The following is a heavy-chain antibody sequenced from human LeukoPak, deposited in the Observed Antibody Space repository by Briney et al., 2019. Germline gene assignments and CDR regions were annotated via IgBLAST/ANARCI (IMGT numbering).Heavy chain of an antibody. CDR3: AKSPINVAAVGNYYFDY. V-gene: IGHV3-30*18. CDR2: ISYDGSNK. J-gene: IGHJ4*02. CDR1: GGSISSYY. Sequence: LSLTRTVSGGSISSYYWSWVRQAPGKGLEWVAVISYDGSNKYYVDSVKGRFTISRDNSKNTLYLQMNSLRAEDTAVYYCAKSPINVAAVGNYYFDYWGQGTLVTVSS. D-gene: IGHD6-13*01.